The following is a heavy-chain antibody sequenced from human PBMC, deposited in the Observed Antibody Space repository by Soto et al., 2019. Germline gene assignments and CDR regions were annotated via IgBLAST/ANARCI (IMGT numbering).Heavy chain of an antibody. CDR1: GFTFSDYA. V-gene: IGHV3-30*18. D-gene: IGHD6-19*01. CDR2: VSHDGRNT. CDR3: AKGGRQWLVTSDFNY. J-gene: IGHJ4*02. Sequence: PGGSLRLSCAAFGFTFSDYAMYWVLQAPGKGLEWVAVVSHDGRNTHYADSVKGRFTISRDSSKNTVSLEMTSLRAEDTAVYYCAKGGRQWLVTSDFNYWGQGALVTVSS.